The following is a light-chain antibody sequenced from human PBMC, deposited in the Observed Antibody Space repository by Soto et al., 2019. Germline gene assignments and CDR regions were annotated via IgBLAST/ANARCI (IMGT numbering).Light chain of an antibody. J-gene: IGLJ1*01. CDR1: SSNIGAPYD. CDR3: QSYDDSLRGYV. CDR2: TNV. Sequence: QAVVTQPPSVSGAPGQRVTISCTGSSSNIGAPYDVHWYQQLPGSAPKLLIYTNVNRPSGVPGRFSGSRSGTSASLAITGLQAEDEADYYCQSYDDSLRGYVFGPGTKVTVL. V-gene: IGLV1-40*01.